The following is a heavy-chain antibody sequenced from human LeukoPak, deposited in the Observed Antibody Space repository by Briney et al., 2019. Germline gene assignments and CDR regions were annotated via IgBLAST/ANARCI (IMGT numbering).Heavy chain of an antibody. CDR1: GGTFSSYA. CDR3: ARDPDGCSGGSCFFDY. Sequence: ASVKVSCKASGGTFSSYAISWVRQAPGQGLEWMGGIIPIFGTANYAQKFQGRVTITADESTSTAYMELSSLRSEDTAVYYCARDPDGCSGGSCFFDYWGQGTLVTVSS. CDR2: IIPIFGTA. J-gene: IGHJ4*02. V-gene: IGHV1-69*13. D-gene: IGHD2-15*01.